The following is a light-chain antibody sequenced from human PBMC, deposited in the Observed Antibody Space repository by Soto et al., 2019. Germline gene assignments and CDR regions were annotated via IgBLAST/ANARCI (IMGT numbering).Light chain of an antibody. J-gene: IGKJ5*01. V-gene: IGKV1-27*01. Sequence: DIQMTQSPSTLSASVGDRVTITCRASQDISNYLAWYHQKPGKVPKLLIYAASTLQSGVPSRFSGSGSGTDFTLTIRSLQPEDFATYYCQQSFRSPITFGQGTRLEIK. CDR2: AAS. CDR3: QQSFRSPIT. CDR1: QDISNY.